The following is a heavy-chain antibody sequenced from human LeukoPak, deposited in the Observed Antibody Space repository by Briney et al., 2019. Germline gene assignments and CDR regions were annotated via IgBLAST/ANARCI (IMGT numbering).Heavy chain of an antibody. CDR2: INPSGGST. CDR3: ASSDLVVVTAIRDYYYGMDV. J-gene: IGHJ6*02. D-gene: IGHD2-21*02. V-gene: IGHV1-46*01. Sequence: ASVKVPCKASGYTFTSYYMHWVRQAPGQGLEWMGIINPSGGSTSYAQKFQGRVTMTRDTSTSTVYMELSSLRSEDTAMYYCASSDLVVVTAIRDYYYGMDVWGQGTTVTVSS. CDR1: GYTFTSYY.